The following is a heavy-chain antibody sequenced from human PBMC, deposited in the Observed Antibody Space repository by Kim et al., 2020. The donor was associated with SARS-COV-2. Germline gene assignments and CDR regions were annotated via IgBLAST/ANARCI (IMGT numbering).Heavy chain of an antibody. Sequence: YAQKLQGRVTQTTDTSTSTAYMGLRSLRSDDTAVYYCARSDSSSSEHFGYWGQGTLVTVSS. J-gene: IGHJ4*02. V-gene: IGHV1-18*01. CDR3: ARSDSSSSEHFGY. D-gene: IGHD6-6*01.